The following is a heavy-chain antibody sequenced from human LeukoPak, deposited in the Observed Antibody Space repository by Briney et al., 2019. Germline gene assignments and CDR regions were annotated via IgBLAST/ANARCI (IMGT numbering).Heavy chain of an antibody. V-gene: IGHV4-34*01. D-gene: IGHD3-3*01. CDR3: ARGNRYDFWSGYLRAPDAFDI. CDR2: INHSGST. Sequence: SETLSLTCAVYGGSFSGYYWSWIRQPPGKGLEWIGEINHSGSTNYNPFLKSRVTISVDTSKNQFSLKLSSVTAADTAVYYCARGNRYDFWSGYLRAPDAFDIWGQGTMVTVSS. J-gene: IGHJ3*02. CDR1: GGSFSGYY.